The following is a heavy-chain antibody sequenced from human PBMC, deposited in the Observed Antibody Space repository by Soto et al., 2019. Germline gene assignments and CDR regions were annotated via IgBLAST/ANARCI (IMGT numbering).Heavy chain of an antibody. V-gene: IGHV1-3*04. D-gene: IGHD2-21*02. J-gene: IGHJ6*02. CDR2: INIGSGNT. CDR1: GYAFSSYA. CDR3: GRGGGDWGYRLFFYYTVGRDV. Sequence: QVQLVQSGAEEKKPGASVKVSCKASGYAFSSYAMHWVRQAPGQRLEWMGWINIGSGNTEYSQNFQDRITITRDTPARTFYRDVSSVRLKDTVVFYCGRGGGDWGYRLFFYYTVGRDVGAQGTPVSFPS.